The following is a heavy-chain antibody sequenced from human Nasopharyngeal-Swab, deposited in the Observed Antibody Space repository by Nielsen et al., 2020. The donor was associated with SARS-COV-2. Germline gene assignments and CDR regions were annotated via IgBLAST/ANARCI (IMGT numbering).Heavy chain of an antibody. CDR1: GFTFSSYA. J-gene: IGHJ4*02. D-gene: IGHD6-19*01. CDR2: ISGSGGST. Sequence: GESLKISCAASGFTFSSYAMSWVRQAPGKGLEWVSAISGSGGSTYYADSVKGRFTISRDNSKNTLYLQMNSLRAEDTAVYYCAEVPSGWYSALWYWGQGTLVTVSS. CDR3: AEVPSGWYSALWY. V-gene: IGHV3-23*01.